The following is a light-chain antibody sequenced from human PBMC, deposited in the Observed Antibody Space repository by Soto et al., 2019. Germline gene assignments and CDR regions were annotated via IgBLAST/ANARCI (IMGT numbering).Light chain of an antibody. V-gene: IGKV3-20*01. CDR1: QPVSSSY. CDR2: GAS. CDR3: QQCGISTWP. J-gene: IGKJ1*01. Sequence: EIVLTQSPGILSLSPGERATLSCRASQPVSSSYLAWYQQKAGQAPRLLIYGASTRATGIPDRFSGSGSGTDFTLTISRLEPEDFAVYYCQQCGISTWPFGQGTKVDIK.